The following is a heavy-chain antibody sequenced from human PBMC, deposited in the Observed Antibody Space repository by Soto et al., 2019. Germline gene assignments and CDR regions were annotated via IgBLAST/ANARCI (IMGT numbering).Heavy chain of an antibody. CDR1: GGSISSGGYY. V-gene: IGHV4-31*03. Sequence: QVQLQESGPGLVKPSQTLSLTCTVSGGSISSGGYYWSWIRQHPGKGLEWIGYIYYSGSTYYNPSLKSRVTMSGDTSKNQFSLKLSSATAADTAVYYCARGDVGAFDLWGQGTMVTVSS. J-gene: IGHJ3*01. CDR2: IYYSGST. D-gene: IGHD1-26*01. CDR3: ARGDVGAFDL.